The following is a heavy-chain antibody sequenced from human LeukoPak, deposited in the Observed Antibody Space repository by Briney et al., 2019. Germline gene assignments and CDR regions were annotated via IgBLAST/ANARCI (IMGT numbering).Heavy chain of an antibody. CDR3: AKGYASGWYLSNAFDI. CDR2: ISGSGDST. J-gene: IGHJ3*02. V-gene: IGHV3-23*01. CDR1: GFTFSSYV. Sequence: GGSLRLSCAASGFTFSSYVMSWVRQAPGKGLEWVSGISGSGDSTYYADSVKGRFTFSRDNPKSTLYLQMNSLRAEDTAVYYCAKGYASGWYLSNAFDIWGQGSMVTVSS. D-gene: IGHD6-19*01.